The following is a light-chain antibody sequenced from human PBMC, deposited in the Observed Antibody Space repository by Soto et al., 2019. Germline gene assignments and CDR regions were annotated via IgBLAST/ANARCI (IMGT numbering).Light chain of an antibody. CDR3: KSYPGSNTDV. CDR2: EVV. CDR1: QNDIGVYDF. V-gene: IGLV2-8*01. Sequence: QAALTQPPSAAGSPGQSVTISCTGTQNDIGVYDFVSWYQHHPGKAPRLIIYEVVQRPSGVPDPFSGSKSGNTASLTVSGLQAPDEAPYFRKSYPGSNTDVSGSGIKVTVL. J-gene: IGLJ1*01.